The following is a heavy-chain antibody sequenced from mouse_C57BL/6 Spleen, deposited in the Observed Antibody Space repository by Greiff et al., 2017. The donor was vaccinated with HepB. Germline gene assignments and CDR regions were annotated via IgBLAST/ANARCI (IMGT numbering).Heavy chain of an antibody. Sequence: EVQLQQSGPELVKPGASVKMSCKASGYTFTDYNMHWVKQSHGKSLEWIGYINPNNGGTSYKQKFKGKATLTGNKSSSTAYMELRSLTSEDSAVYYCAREWLYYGSSYCDYWGQGTTLTVSS. D-gene: IGHD1-1*01. CDR2: INPNNGGT. J-gene: IGHJ2*01. CDR3: AREWLYYGSSYCDY. V-gene: IGHV1-22*01. CDR1: GYTFTDYN.